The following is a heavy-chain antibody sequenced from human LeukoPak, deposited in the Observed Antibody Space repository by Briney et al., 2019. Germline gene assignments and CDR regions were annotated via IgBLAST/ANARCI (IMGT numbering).Heavy chain of an antibody. Sequence: SETLSLTCTVSGGSISSGSYYWSWIRQPAGKGLEWIGRIYTSGSTNYNPSLKSRVTISVDTSKNQFSLKLSSVTAADTAVYYCASRRILTGPIDYWGQGTLVTVSS. V-gene: IGHV4-61*02. CDR2: IYTSGST. D-gene: IGHD3-9*01. CDR1: GGSISSGSYY. CDR3: ASRRILTGPIDY. J-gene: IGHJ4*02.